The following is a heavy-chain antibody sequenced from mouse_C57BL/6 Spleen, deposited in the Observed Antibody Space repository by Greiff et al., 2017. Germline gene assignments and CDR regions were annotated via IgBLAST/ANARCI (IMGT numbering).Heavy chain of an antibody. J-gene: IGHJ4*01. V-gene: IGHV1-80*01. Sequence: QVQLQQSGAELVKPGASVKISCKASGYAFSSYWMNWVKQRPGKGLEWIGQIYPGDGDTNYNGQFKGKATLTADKSSSTAYMQLSSLTSEDSAVYFCASGGLRRGGYAMDYWGQGTSVTVSS. D-gene: IGHD2-4*01. CDR3: ASGGLRRGGYAMDY. CDR1: GYAFSSYW. CDR2: IYPGDGDT.